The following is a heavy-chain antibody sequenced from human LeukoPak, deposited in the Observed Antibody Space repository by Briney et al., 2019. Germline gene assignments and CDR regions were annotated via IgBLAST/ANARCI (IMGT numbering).Heavy chain of an antibody. CDR3: ARQTGVGLFILP. CDR2: IYYTGNT. Sequence: SETLSLTCTVSGDSISTSYSYWGWIRRPPGRGLEWVGSIYYTGNTYFNSSLKSRVSMFVDTSKNQFSLILTSVTAADTAVYYCARQTGVGLFILPGGQGTLVTVSS. D-gene: IGHD3-3*01. CDR1: GDSISTSYSY. V-gene: IGHV4-39*01. J-gene: IGHJ4*02.